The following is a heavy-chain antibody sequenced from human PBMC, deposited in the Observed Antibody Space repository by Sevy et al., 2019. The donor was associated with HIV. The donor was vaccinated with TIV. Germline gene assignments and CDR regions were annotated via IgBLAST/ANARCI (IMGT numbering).Heavy chain of an antibody. Sequence: GGSLRLSCAASGFTFSSYSMNWVRQAPGKGLEWVSSISSSSSYIYYADSVKGRFTISRDNAKNSLYLQMNSLRAEDTAVYYCARLRLDCSGGSCYSDYYYDYGMDVWGQGTTVTVSS. D-gene: IGHD2-15*01. V-gene: IGHV3-21*01. CDR2: ISSSSSYI. CDR1: GFTFSSYS. J-gene: IGHJ6*02. CDR3: ARLRLDCSGGSCYSDYYYDYGMDV.